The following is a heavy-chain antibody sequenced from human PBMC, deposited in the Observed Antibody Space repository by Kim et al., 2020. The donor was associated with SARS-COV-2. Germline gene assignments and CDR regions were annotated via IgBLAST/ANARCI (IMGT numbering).Heavy chain of an antibody. CDR2: ISYDGENK. V-gene: IGHV3-30*18. Sequence: GGSLRLSCEASGFSFNLRAMHWVRQAPGKGLEWVALISYDGENKYYADAVKGRFTISRDNSRNTLFLEMSSLRVEDTALYFCAKDGHLYYGSRNGHFYAVAVCGQRTTVSVSS. J-gene: IGHJ6*02. D-gene: IGHD3-10*01. CDR1: GFSFNLRA. CDR3: AKDGHLYYGSRNGHFYAVAV.